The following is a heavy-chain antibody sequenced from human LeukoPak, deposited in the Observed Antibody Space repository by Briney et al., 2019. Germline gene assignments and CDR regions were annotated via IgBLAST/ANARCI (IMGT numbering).Heavy chain of an antibody. CDR1: GGSISSYY. CDR2: IYYSGST. CDR3: ASEKVVYSSSWAFDY. J-gene: IGHJ4*02. Sequence: SETLSLTCTVSGGSISSYYWSWIRQPPGKGLEWIGYIYYSGSTNYNPSLKSRVTISVDTSKNQFSLKLSSVTAGDTAVYYCASEKVVYSSSWAFDYWGQGTLVTVSS. D-gene: IGHD6-13*01. V-gene: IGHV4-59*01.